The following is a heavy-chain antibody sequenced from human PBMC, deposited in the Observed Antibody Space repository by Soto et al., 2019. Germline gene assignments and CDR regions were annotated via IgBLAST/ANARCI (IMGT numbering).Heavy chain of an antibody. J-gene: IGHJ4*02. CDR2: INQDGSES. CDR1: GFSLRYSW. CDR3: AKEAY. V-gene: IGHV3-7*05. Sequence: GGSLRLSCAASGFSLRYSWMSWVRQAPGRGPEWVAYINQDGSESNYVDSVKGRFTISRDNPKNSLYLQMNSLRDEDTAVYYCAKEAYWGQGTLVTVSS.